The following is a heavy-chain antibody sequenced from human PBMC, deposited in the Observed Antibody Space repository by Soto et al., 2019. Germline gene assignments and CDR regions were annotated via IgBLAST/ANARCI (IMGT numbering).Heavy chain of an antibody. D-gene: IGHD3-3*01. CDR1: GFALSVYA. V-gene: IGHV3-30-3*01. Sequence: QVQLVESGGGVVQPGRSLRLSCAASGFALSVYAMYWVRQAPGKGLEWVAVISYDGTIKHYMDSVKGRFTISRDNSKNMLFLQMNSLRPEDTAVFYCARGERSGYYDSWGLGTLVTVSS. J-gene: IGHJ4*02. CDR3: ARGERSGYYDS. CDR2: ISYDGTIK.